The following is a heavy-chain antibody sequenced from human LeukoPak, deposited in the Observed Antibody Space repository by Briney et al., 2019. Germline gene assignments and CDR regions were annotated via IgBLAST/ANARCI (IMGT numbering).Heavy chain of an antibody. CDR3: ARDRGGWPDY. CDR1: RFTFSIFA. D-gene: IGHD6-19*01. J-gene: IGHJ4*02. Sequence: PGGSLRLSCAASRFTFSIFAMNWVRQAPGKGLERLSYISSSSSTIYYADSVKGRFTISRDNAKNSLYLQLNSLRPEDTGLYYCARDRGGWPDYWGQGTLVTVSS. CDR2: ISSSSSTI. V-gene: IGHV3-48*01.